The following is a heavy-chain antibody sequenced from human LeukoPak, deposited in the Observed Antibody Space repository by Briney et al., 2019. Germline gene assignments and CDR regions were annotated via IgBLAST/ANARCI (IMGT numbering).Heavy chain of an antibody. Sequence: PGGSLRLSCAASGFTFSSYAMSWVRQAPGKGLEWVSAISGSGGSTYYADSVKGRFTISRDNSKNTLYLQMNSLRAEDTAVYYCAKDDIVVVPAAIVNPGYSYADDYWGQGTLVTVSS. CDR2: ISGSGGST. J-gene: IGHJ4*02. D-gene: IGHD2-2*02. V-gene: IGHV3-23*01. CDR3: AKDDIVVVPAAIVNPGYSYADDY. CDR1: GFTFSSYA.